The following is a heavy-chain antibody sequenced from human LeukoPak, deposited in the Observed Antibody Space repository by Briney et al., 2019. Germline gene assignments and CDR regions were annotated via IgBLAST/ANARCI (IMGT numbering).Heavy chain of an antibody. CDR2: IKEDGSEE. CDR1: GFTFNWFW. D-gene: IGHD1-7*01. CDR3: AKYNWYYAFDL. V-gene: IGHV3-7*01. J-gene: IGHJ3*01. Sequence: PGGSLRLSCAASGFTFNWFWMSWVRQAPGKGPEWVANIKEDGSEEHYVDSVKGRFTISRDNAKNSLSLQMHSLRAEDTAVYYCAKYNWYYAFDLWGQGTVVTVSP.